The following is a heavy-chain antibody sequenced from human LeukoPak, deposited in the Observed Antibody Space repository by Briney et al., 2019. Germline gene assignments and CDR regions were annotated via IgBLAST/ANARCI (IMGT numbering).Heavy chain of an antibody. CDR1: GGSISSGSYY. V-gene: IGHV4-61*02. D-gene: IGHD3-9*01. CDR3: ARGTDILTGDNWFDP. CDR2: IYTSGST. Sequence: SETLSLTCTVSGGSISSGSYYWSWTRQPAGKGLEWIGRIYTSGSTNYNPSLKSRVTISVDTSKNQFSLKLSSVTAADTAVYYCARGTDILTGDNWFDPWGQGTLVTVSS. J-gene: IGHJ5*02.